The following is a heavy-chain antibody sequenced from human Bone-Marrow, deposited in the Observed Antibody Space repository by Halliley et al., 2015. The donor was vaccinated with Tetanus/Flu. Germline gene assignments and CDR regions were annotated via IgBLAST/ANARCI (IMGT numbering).Heavy chain of an antibody. CDR3: ARGVPYASGLDY. J-gene: IGHJ4*02. D-gene: IGHD3-16*01. V-gene: IGHV5-51*01. Sequence: WGGIIYPGDPHTTYTPAFQGQVTISAEKSTSPAYRQWSSLKASDTAVYYCARGVPYASGLDYWGQGTLITISS. CDR2: IYPGDPHT.